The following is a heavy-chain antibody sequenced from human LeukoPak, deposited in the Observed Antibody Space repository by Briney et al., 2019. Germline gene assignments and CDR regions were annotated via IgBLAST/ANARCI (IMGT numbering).Heavy chain of an antibody. CDR2: INPNSGGT. CDR3: ARAREYYYDSSGYYFFDY. D-gene: IGHD3-22*01. Sequence: ASVKVSCKASGYTFTGYYMHWVRQAPGRGLEWMGWINPNSGGTNYAQKFQGRVTMTRDTSISTAYMELSRLRSDDTAVYYCARAREYYYDSSGYYFFDYWGQGTLVTVSS. V-gene: IGHV1-2*02. CDR1: GYTFTGYY. J-gene: IGHJ4*02.